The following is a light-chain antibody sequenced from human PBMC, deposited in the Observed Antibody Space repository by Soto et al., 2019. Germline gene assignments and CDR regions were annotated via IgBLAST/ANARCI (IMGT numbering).Light chain of an antibody. J-gene: IGKJ1*01. V-gene: IGKV3-20*01. CDR2: GTS. Sequence: EIVLTQSPGTLSLSPGQIATLSCSASQSVSSSYLAWYQQKPGQAPRLLIYGTSSRATGIQDRFSGSVSGTDFTLTISRLEPEDFAVYYCQQYGSSPWTFGQGTKVEIK. CDR1: QSVSSSY. CDR3: QQYGSSPWT.